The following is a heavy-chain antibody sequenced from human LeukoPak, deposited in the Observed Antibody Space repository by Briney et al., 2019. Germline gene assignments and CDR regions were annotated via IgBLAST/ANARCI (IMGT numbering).Heavy chain of an antibody. J-gene: IGHJ6*02. D-gene: IGHD3-10*01. CDR1: GYTFTGYY. Sequence: ASVKVSCKASGYTFTGYYMHWVRQAPGQGLEWMGWINPNSGGTNYAQKFQGRVTMTRDTSISTAYMELSRLRSEDTAVYYCARYWGITMVRGVYYYYGMDVWGQGTTVTVSS. V-gene: IGHV1-2*02. CDR3: ARYWGITMVRGVYYYYGMDV. CDR2: INPNSGGT.